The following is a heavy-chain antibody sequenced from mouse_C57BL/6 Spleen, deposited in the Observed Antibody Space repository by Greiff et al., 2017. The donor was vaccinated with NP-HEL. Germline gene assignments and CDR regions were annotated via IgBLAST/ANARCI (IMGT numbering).Heavy chain of an antibody. CDR2: IYPGNSDT. Sequence: DVQLQQSGTVLARPGASVKMSCKTSGYTFTSYWMHWVKQRPGQGLEWIGAIYPGNSDTSYNQKFKGKAKLTAVTSASTAYMELSSLTNEDSAVYYCTREGLRREFAYWGQGTLVTVSA. CDR3: TREGLRREFAY. V-gene: IGHV1-5*01. J-gene: IGHJ3*01. CDR1: GYTFTSYW. D-gene: IGHD2-4*01.